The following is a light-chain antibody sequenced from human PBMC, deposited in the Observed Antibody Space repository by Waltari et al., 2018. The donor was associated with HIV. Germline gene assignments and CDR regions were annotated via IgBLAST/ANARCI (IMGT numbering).Light chain of an antibody. CDR3: GTWDSTLSAWV. CDR1: STNMGNNH. J-gene: IGLJ2*01. Sequence: QPVLTKPPTVTAAPGQKVTTSCSGRSTNMGNNHVCWSQQLPGTAPKLLIYDNTRRPSGLPDRFSGSKSGTSASLAITGLQSGDEADYYCGTWDSTLSAWVFGGGTKLTVL. V-gene: IGLV1-51*01. CDR2: DNT.